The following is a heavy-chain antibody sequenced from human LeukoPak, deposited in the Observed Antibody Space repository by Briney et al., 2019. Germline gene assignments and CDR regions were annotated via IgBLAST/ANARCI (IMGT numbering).Heavy chain of an antibody. CDR1: GFTFNRSW. CDR2: IKQDGSEK. V-gene: IGHV3-7*03. D-gene: IGHD3-10*01. Sequence: GGSLRLSRAASGFTFNRSWMSWVRQAPGKGLEWVANIKQDGSEKYYVDSVKGRFTISRDNAKNSLYLQMNSLRAEDTAVFYCARAQFTMVRGVAIPLFDYWGQGTLVTVSS. CDR3: ARAQFTMVRGVAIPLFDY. J-gene: IGHJ4*02.